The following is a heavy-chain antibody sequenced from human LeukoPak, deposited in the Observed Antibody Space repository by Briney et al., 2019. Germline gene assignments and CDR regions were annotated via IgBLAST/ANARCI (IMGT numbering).Heavy chain of an antibody. CDR2: INPSGGST. CDR3: ARDGGYENWYGMDV. Sequence: ASVKVSCKASVYTFTSYYMHWVRQAPGQGLAWMGIINPSGGSTSYAQKFQGRVTMTSDTSTSTVYMELSSLSSEDTAVYYCARDGGYENWYGMDVWGQGTTITVSS. V-gene: IGHV1-46*01. J-gene: IGHJ6*01. D-gene: IGHD5-12*01. CDR1: VYTFTSYY.